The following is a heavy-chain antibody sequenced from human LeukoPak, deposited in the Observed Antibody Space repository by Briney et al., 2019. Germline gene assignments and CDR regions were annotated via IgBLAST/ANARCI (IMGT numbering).Heavy chain of an antibody. CDR3: AKVAAAVGDAFDI. CDR1: GFTFSSYG. V-gene: IGHV3-23*01. Sequence: GGSLRLSCAASGFTFSSYGMHWVRQAPGKGLEWVSAISGSGGSTYYADSVKGRFTISRDNSKNTLYLQMNSLRAENTAVYYCAKVAAAVGDAFDIWGQGTMVTVSS. J-gene: IGHJ3*02. D-gene: IGHD6-13*01. CDR2: ISGSGGST.